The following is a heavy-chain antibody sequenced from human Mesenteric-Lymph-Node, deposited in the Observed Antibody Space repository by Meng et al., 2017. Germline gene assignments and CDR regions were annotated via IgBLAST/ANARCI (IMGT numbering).Heavy chain of an antibody. D-gene: IGHD3-10*01. CDR1: GYTFTSYD. CDR3: ARAGTILGWFGELFPRNLNYYGMDV. V-gene: IGHV1-8*01. CDR2: MNPNSGNT. Sequence: ASVKVSCKASGYTFTSYDINWVRQATGQGLEWMGWMNPNSGNTGYAQKFQGRVTMTRNTSISTAYMELSSLRSEDTAVYYCARAGTILGWFGELFPRNLNYYGMDVWGQGTTVTVSS. J-gene: IGHJ6*02.